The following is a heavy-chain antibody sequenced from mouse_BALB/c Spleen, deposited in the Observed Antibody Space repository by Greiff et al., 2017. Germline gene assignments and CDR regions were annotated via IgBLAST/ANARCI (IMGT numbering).Heavy chain of an antibody. J-gene: IGHJ3*01. CDR1: GYTFTDYE. D-gene: IGHD1-1*01. Sequence: QVQLKESGAELVRPGASVTLSCKASGYTFTDYEMHWVKQTPVHGLEWIGAIDPETGGTAYNQKFKGKATLTADKSSSTAYMELRSLTSEDSAVYYCTRRSVAGFAYWGQGTLVTVSA. CDR3: TRRSVAGFAY. V-gene: IGHV1-15*01. CDR2: IDPETGGT.